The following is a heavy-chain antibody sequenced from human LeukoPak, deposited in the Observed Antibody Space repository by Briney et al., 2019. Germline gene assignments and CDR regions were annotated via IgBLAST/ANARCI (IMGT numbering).Heavy chain of an antibody. Sequence: QLGGSCTFPCAASGFTFSNYWMSWVRQAPGKGLEWVANIKQDGNEKYYVDSVKGRFTISRYNAKNSLYLQVNSLRAEDTAVYYCARGYCGPTRCSGNWFDPSGAGGLGTVSS. V-gene: IGHV3-7*05. CDR2: IKQDGNEK. CDR1: GFTFSNYW. D-gene: IGHD2-2*01. CDR3: ARGYCGPTRCSGNWFDP. J-gene: IGHJ5*02.